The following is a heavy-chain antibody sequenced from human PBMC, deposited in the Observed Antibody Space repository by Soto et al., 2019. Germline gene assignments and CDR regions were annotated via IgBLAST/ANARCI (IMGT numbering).Heavy chain of an antibody. CDR2: IAYDGSKT. V-gene: IGHV3-30*03. J-gene: IGHJ5*02. CDR3: ARWVGGSMFDNSGKYES. CDR1: GFTFSSSG. D-gene: IGHD3-22*01. Sequence: QVQLVESGGGVVQPGRSLRLTCAASGFTFSSSGMHWVRQAPGKGLEWVALIAYDGSKTYYGDSVRGRFTISRDNSENTLFLQMNSLRAEDTAVYYCARWVGGSMFDNSGKYESWGQGTLVTVSS.